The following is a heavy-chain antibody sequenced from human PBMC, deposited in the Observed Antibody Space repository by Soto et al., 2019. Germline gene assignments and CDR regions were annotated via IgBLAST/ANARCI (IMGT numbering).Heavy chain of an antibody. CDR3: ARHGTALTAVNWFVS. CDR1: GGSITSGSFY. V-gene: IGHV4-39*01. Sequence: QVQVQESGPGLVKPSETLSLTCTVSGGSITSGSFYWGWVRHSPGKGLEWIGSIYYSGSVYYNPSLECRVTISADVSRDQFSLKLTSVTAADTAVYYCARHGTALTAVNWFVSWGHGTLVTVSS. J-gene: IGHJ5*01. CDR2: IYYSGSV. D-gene: IGHD2-21*02.